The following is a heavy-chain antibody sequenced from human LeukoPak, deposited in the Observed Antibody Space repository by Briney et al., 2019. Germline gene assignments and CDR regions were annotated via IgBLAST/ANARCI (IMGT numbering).Heavy chain of an antibody. CDR1: SYTFTSYG. V-gene: IGHV1-18*01. J-gene: IGHJ4*02. D-gene: IGHD3-3*01. CDR3: ARVGYDFWSGYYTGGYYFDY. Sequence: ASVKVSCKASSYTFTSYGISWVRQAPGQGLEWMGWISAYNGNTNYAQKLQGRVTMTTDTSTSTAYMELRSLSSDDTAVYYCARVGYDFWSGYYTGGYYFDYWGQGTLVTVSS. CDR2: ISAYNGNT.